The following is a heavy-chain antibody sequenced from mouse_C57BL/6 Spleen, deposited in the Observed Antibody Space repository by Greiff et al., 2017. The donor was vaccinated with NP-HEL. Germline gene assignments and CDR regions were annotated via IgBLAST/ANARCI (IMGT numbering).Heavy chain of an antibody. CDR1: GYTFTSYD. J-gene: IGHJ2*01. V-gene: IGHV1-85*01. Sequence: QVQLKESGPELVKPGASVKLSCKASGYTFTSYDINWVKQRPGQGLEWIGWIYPRDGSTKYNEKFKGKATLTVDTSSSTAYMELHSLTSEDSAVYFCAGGSGSPFDYWGQGTTLTVSS. CDR2: IYPRDGST. D-gene: IGHD1-1*01. CDR3: AGGSGSPFDY.